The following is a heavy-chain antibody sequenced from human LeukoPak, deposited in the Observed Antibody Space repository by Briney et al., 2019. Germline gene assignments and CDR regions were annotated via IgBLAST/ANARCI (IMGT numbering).Heavy chain of an antibody. CDR3: ARDIGGSYTAIDY. V-gene: IGHV3-21*01. Sequence: GGSLRLSCAASGFTFSSYSMNWVRQAPGKGLEWVSSISSCSSYIYYADSVKGRFTISRDNPRNSLYLQMNSLRAEDTAVYYCARDIGGSYTAIDYWGQGTLVTVSS. CDR2: ISSCSSYI. D-gene: IGHD1-26*01. J-gene: IGHJ4*02. CDR1: GFTFSSYS.